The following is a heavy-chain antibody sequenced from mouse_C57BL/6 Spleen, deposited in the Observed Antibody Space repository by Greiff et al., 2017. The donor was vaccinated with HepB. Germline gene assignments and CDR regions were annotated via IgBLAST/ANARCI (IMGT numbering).Heavy chain of an antibody. D-gene: IGHD6-5*01. J-gene: IGHJ4*01. CDR1: GYTFTSYW. V-gene: IGHV1-69*01. CDR3: ARERAYDYDAMDY. CDR2: IDPSDSYT. Sequence: QVQLQQPGAELVMPGASVKLSCKASGYTFTSYWMHWVKQRPGQGLEWIGEIDPSDSYTNYNQKFKGKSTLTVDKSSSTAYMQLSSLTSEDSAVYYCARERAYDYDAMDYWGQGTSVTVSS.